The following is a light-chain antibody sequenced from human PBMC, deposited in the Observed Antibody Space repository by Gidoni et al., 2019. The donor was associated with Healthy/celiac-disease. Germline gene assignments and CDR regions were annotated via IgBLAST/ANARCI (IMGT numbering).Light chain of an antibody. CDR3: QQYNNWPPLT. CDR2: GAS. V-gene: IGKV3-15*01. J-gene: IGKJ4*01. CDR1: QSVSSN. Sequence: EIVMTQSPATLSVSPGERATRSCRASQSVSSNLAWYQQEPGQAPRLLVYGASTRATGIPARFSGSGSGTEFTLTISSLQSEDCAVYYCQQYNNWPPLTFGGGTKVEIK.